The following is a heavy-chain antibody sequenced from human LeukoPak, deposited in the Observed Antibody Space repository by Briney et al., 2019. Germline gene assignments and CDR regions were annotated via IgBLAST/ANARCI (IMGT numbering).Heavy chain of an antibody. D-gene: IGHD3-10*01. CDR3: ARANYGSGSYYNVNDAFDT. CDR2: IIPIFGTA. Sequence: SVKVSCKASGGTFSSYAISWVRQAPGQGLEWMGGIIPIFGTANYAQKFQGRVTITADESTSTAYMELSSLRSEDTAVYYCARANYGSGSYYNVNDAFDTWGQGTMVTVSS. J-gene: IGHJ3*02. CDR1: GGTFSSYA. V-gene: IGHV1-69*13.